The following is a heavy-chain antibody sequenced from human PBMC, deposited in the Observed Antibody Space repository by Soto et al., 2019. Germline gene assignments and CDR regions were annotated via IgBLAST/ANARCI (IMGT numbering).Heavy chain of an antibody. CDR1: GYSFAGYW. V-gene: IGHV5-10-1*01. J-gene: IGHJ4*02. D-gene: IGHD3-22*01. CDR3: ARQIYDSDTGPNFQYYFDS. Sequence: GESLKISCKGSGYSFAGYWITWVRQKPGKGLEWMGRIDPSDSQTYYSPSFRGHVTISVTKSITTVFLQWSSLRASDTAMYYCARQIYDSDTGPNFQYYFDSWGQGTPVTLSS. CDR2: IDPSDSQT.